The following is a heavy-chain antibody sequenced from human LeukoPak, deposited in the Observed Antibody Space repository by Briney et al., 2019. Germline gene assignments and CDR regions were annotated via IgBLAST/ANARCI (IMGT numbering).Heavy chain of an antibody. CDR3: ARDRVVTAIAAFDI. J-gene: IGHJ3*02. CDR1: GYTFTGYY. V-gene: IGHV1-2*02. D-gene: IGHD2-21*02. Sequence: ASVKVSCKASGYTFTGYYMHWVRQAPGQGLEWMGWINPNSGGTNYAQKFQGRVTMTRDTSISTAYMELSRLRSEDTAVYYCARDRVVTAIAAFDIWGQGTMVTVSS. CDR2: INPNSGGT.